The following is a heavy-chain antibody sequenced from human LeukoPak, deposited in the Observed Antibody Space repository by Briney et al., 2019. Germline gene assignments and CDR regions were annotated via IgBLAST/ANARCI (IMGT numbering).Heavy chain of an antibody. CDR1: GYTFTGYY. CDR2: INPNSGGT. D-gene: IGHD3-10*01. CDR3: ARVLWLPPHYYNGMDV. V-gene: IGHV1-2*02. J-gene: IGHJ6*02. Sequence: GASVKVSCKASGYTFTGYYMHWVRQAPGQGLEWMGWINPNSGGTNYAQKFQGRVTMTTDTSISTAYMELRRLRSDDTAVYYCARVLWLPPHYYNGMDVWGQGTAVTVAS.